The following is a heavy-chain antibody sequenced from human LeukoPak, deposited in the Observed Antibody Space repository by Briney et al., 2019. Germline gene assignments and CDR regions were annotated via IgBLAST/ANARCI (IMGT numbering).Heavy chain of an antibody. CDR1: GGSISSSSYY. D-gene: IGHD6-19*01. J-gene: IGHJ4*02. V-gene: IGHV4-39*01. CDR2: IYYSGST. CDR3: ARLTSSGWQDY. Sequence: PSETLSLTCTVSGGSISSSSYYWGWIRQPPGKGPEWIGSIYYSGSTYYNPSLKSRVTISVDTSKNQFSLKLSSVTAADTAVYYCARLTSSGWQDYWGQGTLVTVSS.